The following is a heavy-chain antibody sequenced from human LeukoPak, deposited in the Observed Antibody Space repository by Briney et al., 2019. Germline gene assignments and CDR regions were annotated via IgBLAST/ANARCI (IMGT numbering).Heavy chain of an antibody. J-gene: IGHJ3*02. CDR2: IYYSGST. CDR3: ARQGRISPRDAFDI. Sequence: KPSETLSLTCTVSGGSISSSSYYWGWIRQPPGKGLEWIGSIYYSGSTYYNPSLKSRVTISVDTSKNQFSLKLSSVTAADTAVYYCARQGRISPRDAFDIWGQGTMVTVSS. D-gene: IGHD3-3*01. CDR1: GGSISSSSYY. V-gene: IGHV4-39*01.